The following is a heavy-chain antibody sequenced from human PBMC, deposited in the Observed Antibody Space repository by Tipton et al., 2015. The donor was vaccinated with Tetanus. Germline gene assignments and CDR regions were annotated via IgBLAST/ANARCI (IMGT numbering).Heavy chain of an antibody. Sequence: SLRLSCAASGFTFSSYAMSWVRQAPGKGLEWVSAISGSGGSTYYADSVKGRFTISRDNSKNTLYLQMNNLRAEDTAVYYCAKPMKTTVTTKGAYYYGMDVWGQGTTVTVSS. CDR2: ISGSGGST. J-gene: IGHJ6*02. CDR1: GFTFSSYA. D-gene: IGHD4-17*01. CDR3: AKPMKTTVTTKGAYYYGMDV. V-gene: IGHV3-23*01.